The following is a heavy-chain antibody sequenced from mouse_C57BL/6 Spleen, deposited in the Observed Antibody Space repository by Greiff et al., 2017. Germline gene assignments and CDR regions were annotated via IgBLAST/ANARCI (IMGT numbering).Heavy chain of an antibody. J-gene: IGHJ4*01. CDR2: INPSSGYT. V-gene: IGHV1-4*01. CDR3: ARGYDGYYAMDY. Sequence: VQLQQSGAELARPGASVKMSCKASGYTFTSYTMHWVQQRPGQGLAWIGYINPSSGYTKYNQKFKDKATLTADKSSSTAYMQLSSLTSEDSAGNYCARGYDGYYAMDYWGQGTSVTGSS. D-gene: IGHD2-3*01. CDR1: GYTFTSYT.